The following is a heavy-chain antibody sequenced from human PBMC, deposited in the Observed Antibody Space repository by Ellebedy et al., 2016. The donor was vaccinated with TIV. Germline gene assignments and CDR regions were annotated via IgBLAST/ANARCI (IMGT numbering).Heavy chain of an antibody. CDR2: IYHSGST. CDR1: GGSISSGGYS. CDR3: AGGLSSSGSGWYFDL. D-gene: IGHD2/OR15-2a*01. J-gene: IGHJ2*01. V-gene: IGHV4-30-2*06. Sequence: SETLSLTCAVSGGSISSGGYSWNWIRQSPGKGLEWIGYIYHSGSTYYNPSLKSLVTISLERSKNQFSLKLSSVTAADTAVYYCAGGLSSSGSGWYFDLWGRGTLVTVSS.